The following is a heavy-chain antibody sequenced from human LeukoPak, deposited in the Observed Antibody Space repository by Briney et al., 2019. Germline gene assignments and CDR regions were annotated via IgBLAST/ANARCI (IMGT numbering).Heavy chain of an antibody. J-gene: IGHJ4*02. D-gene: IGHD4-17*01. CDR3: ARDSGTHYVH. CDR2: ISSSHSYI. CDR1: GFTFSSYS. Sequence: GGSLRLSCAASGFTFSSYSMNWVRQAPGKGLEWVSSISSSHSYIYYADSVKGRFTISRDNAKNSLYLEVNSLRAEDTAVYYCARDSGTHYVHWGQGTLVTVSS. V-gene: IGHV3-21*01.